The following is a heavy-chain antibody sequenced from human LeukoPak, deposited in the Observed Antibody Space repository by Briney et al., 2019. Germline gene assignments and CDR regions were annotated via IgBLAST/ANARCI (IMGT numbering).Heavy chain of an antibody. Sequence: SETLSLTCTVSGGSISSGSYYWTWIRQPGGKGLEWIGRISTTGSSNYTPSLKSRVTISVDTAKNQFSLRLSSVTAADTAVYYCATARGCSNGVCSSIGLDYWGQGTLVTVSS. V-gene: IGHV4-61*02. CDR1: GGSISSGSYY. D-gene: IGHD2-8*01. J-gene: IGHJ4*02. CDR2: ISTTGSS. CDR3: ATARGCSNGVCSSIGLDY.